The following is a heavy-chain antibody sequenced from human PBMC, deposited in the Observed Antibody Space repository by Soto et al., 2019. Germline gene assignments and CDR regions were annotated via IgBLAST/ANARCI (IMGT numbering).Heavy chain of an antibody. CDR3: ARDMITFGGVID. J-gene: IGHJ4*02. Sequence: SETLSLTCTVSGGSISIYYWSWIRQPPGKGLEWIGYIYYSGSTNYNPSLKSRVTISVDTSKNQFSLKLSSVTAADTAVYYCARDMITFGGVIDWGQGTLVTVSS. D-gene: IGHD3-16*02. V-gene: IGHV4-59*12. CDR2: IYYSGST. CDR1: GGSISIYY.